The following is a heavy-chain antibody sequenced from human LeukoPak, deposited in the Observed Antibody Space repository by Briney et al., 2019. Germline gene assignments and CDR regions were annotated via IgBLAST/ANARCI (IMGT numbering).Heavy chain of an antibody. V-gene: IGHV4-30-4*01. CDR1: GGSISSGDYY. CDR3: ARPYYYDSRIDP. D-gene: IGHD3-22*01. Sequence: SETLSLTCTVSGGSISSGDYYWSWIRQPPGKGLEWIAYMYYSGSTYYNPPPKSRVTMSADTSKNQLSLKLSSVTAADTAVYYCARPYYYDSRIDPWGQGILVTVSS. J-gene: IGHJ5*02. CDR2: MYYSGST.